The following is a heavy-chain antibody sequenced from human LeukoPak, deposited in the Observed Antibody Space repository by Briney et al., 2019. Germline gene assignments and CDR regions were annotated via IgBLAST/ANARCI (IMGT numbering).Heavy chain of an antibody. CDR2: INPNSGGT. J-gene: IGHJ6*03. V-gene: IGHV1-2*02. CDR3: ARDGIAINLGYYYYYMDV. Sequence: GASVKVSCKASGYTFTGYYMHWVRQAPGQGLEWMGWINPNSGGTNYAQKFQGRVTMTRDTSISTAYMELSRLRSDGTAVYYCARDGIAINLGYYYYYMDVWGKGTTVTVSS. CDR1: GYTFTGYY. D-gene: IGHD2-21*01.